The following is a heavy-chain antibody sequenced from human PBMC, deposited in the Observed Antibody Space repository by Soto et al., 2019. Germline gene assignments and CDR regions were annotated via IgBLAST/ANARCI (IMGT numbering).Heavy chain of an antibody. V-gene: IGHV4-30-2*01. Sequence: SETLSLTCGVSGDTISTGGYYWAWIRQPPGKALEWIGHTYHSGNPYYNPSLKSRVTISVDTSKNQFSLKLSSVTAADMAVYYCARAKAPLYSSSWYWFDPWGQGTLVTVSS. CDR2: TYHSGNP. D-gene: IGHD6-13*01. CDR3: ARAKAPLYSSSWYWFDP. J-gene: IGHJ5*02. CDR1: GDTISTGGYY.